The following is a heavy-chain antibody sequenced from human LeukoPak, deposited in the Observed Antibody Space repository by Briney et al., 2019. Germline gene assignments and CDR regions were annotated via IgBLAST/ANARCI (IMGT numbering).Heavy chain of an antibody. CDR2: ISSSSTII. CDR1: GFTFKSYS. CDR3: ARDSDSSSYSDS. V-gene: IGHV3-48*04. Sequence: GGSLRLSCAASGFTFKSYSMNWVRQAPGKGLEWVSYISSSSTIISYADSVKGRFTISRDNARNSLYLQMNSLRAEDTAVYYCARDSDSSSYSDSWGQGTLVTVSS. J-gene: IGHJ4*02. D-gene: IGHD3-22*01.